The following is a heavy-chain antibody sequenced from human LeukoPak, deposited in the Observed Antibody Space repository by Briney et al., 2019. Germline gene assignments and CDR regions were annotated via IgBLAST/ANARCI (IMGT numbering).Heavy chain of an antibody. D-gene: IGHD3-10*01. J-gene: IGHJ6*02. CDR2: IYPGNSDT. CDR1: GYSFTNYW. V-gene: IGHV5-51*01. CDR3: ARHRFDGSGKYYGMDV. Sequence: GESLKISCKGSGYSFTNYWIGWVRQMPGKGLEWMGIIYPGNSDTRYSPSFQGQVTISADKSISAAYLQWSSVKASDTAMYYCARHRFDGSGKYYGMDVWGQGTTVTVSS.